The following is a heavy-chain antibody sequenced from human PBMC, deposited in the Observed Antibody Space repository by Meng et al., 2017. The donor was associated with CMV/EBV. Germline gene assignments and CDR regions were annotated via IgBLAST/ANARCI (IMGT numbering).Heavy chain of an antibody. V-gene: IGHV3-30*02. CDR1: GFTFSSYG. CDR2: IRYDGSNK. Sequence: GGSLRLSCAASGFTFSSYGMHWVRQAPGKGLEWVAFIRYDGSNKYYADSVKGRFTISRDNSKNTLYLQMNSLRAEDTAVYYCAKDPRYCSSTSCGPSDYWGQGTLVTVSS. D-gene: IGHD2-2*01. CDR3: AKDPRYCSSTSCGPSDY. J-gene: IGHJ4*02.